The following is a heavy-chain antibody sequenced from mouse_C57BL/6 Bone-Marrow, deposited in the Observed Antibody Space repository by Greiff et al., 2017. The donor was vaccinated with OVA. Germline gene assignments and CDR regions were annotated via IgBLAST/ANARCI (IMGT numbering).Heavy chain of an antibody. CDR3: ARFPSYDGDYEDY. D-gene: IGHD2-3*01. Sequence: EVNVVESGGDLVKPGGSLKLSCAASGFTFSSYGMSWVRQTPDKRLEWVATISSGGSYTYYPDSVKGRFTISSDNAKNTLYRQMSSLKSEDTAMYYCARFPSYDGDYEDYWGQGTTVTVSS. V-gene: IGHV5-6*01. J-gene: IGHJ4*01. CDR2: ISSGGSYT. CDR1: GFTFSSYG.